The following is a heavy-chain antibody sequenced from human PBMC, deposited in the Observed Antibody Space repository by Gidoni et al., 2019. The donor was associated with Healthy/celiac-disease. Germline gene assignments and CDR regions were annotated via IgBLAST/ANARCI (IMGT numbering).Heavy chain of an antibody. V-gene: IGHV3-30*16. CDR2: ISYDGSNK. Sequence: QVQLVESGGGVVQPGRSLRLSCAASGFTFSSYAMHWVRRAPGKGLECVAVISYDGSNKYYADSVKGRFTISRDNSKNTLYLQMNSLRAEDTAVYYCAREVIVVVPAAIRARYYYYGMDVWGQGTTVTVSS. CDR1: GFTFSSYA. D-gene: IGHD2-2*02. CDR3: AREVIVVVPAAIRARYYYYGMDV. J-gene: IGHJ6*02.